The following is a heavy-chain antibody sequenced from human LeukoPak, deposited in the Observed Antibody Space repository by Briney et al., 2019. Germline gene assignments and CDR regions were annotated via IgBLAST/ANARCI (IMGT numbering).Heavy chain of an antibody. D-gene: IGHD2-2*01. CDR2: ISAYSGNT. J-gene: IGHJ6*03. CDR3: ARGVPAAIGGYYYYMDV. V-gene: IGHV1-18*01. CDR1: GYTFTSYG. Sequence: ASVKVSCKASGYTFTSYGISWVRQAPGQGLEWMGWISAYSGNTNYAQKLQGRVTMTTDTSTSTAYMELRSLRSDDTAVYYCARGVPAAIGGYYYYMDVWGKGTTVTVSS.